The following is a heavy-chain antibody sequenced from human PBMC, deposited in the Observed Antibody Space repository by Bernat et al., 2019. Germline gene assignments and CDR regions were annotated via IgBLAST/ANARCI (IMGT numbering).Heavy chain of an antibody. Sequence: QVQLVQSGAEVKKPGASVKVSCKASGYTFTSYGISWVRQAPGQGLEWMGWISAYNGNTNYAQKLQGRVTMTTDTSTSTAYMELRSLRSDDTAVYYCAGDARPYCSGGSCYSGYWGQGTLVTVSS. V-gene: IGHV1-18*01. CDR3: AGDARPYCSGGSCYSGY. CDR1: GYTFTSYG. J-gene: IGHJ4*02. D-gene: IGHD2-15*01. CDR2: ISAYNGNT.